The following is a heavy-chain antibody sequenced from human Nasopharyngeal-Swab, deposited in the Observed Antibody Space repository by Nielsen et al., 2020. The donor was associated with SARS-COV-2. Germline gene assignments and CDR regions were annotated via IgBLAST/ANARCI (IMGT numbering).Heavy chain of an antibody. CDR1: GFTLTTYA. J-gene: IGHJ3*01. D-gene: IGHD3-16*02. CDR2: FSHDGGRE. Sequence: SLKISCRVSGFTLTTYAMHWLRHSPGKGLEWVTAFSHDGGRELFADSVKGRFTISRDTWKNTMYLEMNSLRPDDTAVYYCARNRQLDVWGQGTKVTVSS. V-gene: IGHV3-30-3*01. CDR3: ARNRQLDV.